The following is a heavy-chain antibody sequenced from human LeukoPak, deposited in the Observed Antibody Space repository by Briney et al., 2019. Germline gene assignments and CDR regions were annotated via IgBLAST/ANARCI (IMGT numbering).Heavy chain of an antibody. V-gene: IGHV4-31*03. CDR2: VYYSGTT. D-gene: IGHD3-22*01. CDR3: ARGVRDTIGYYHSDF. CDR1: GGSISSASHF. Sequence: PSETLSLTCTVSGGSISSASHFWNWIRRLPGKGLEWIGYVYYSGTTAYNVSFKSRVGISVDTSKNQFSLRLSSVTAADTAVYYCARGVRDTIGYYHSDFWGQGTLVTVSS. J-gene: IGHJ4*02.